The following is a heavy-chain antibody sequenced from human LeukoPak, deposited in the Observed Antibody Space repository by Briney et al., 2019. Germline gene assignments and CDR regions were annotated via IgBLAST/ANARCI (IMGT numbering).Heavy chain of an antibody. Sequence: SETLSLTCTVSGGSISSGSYYWSWIRQPAGKGLEWIGRIYTSGSTNYNPSLKSRVTISVDTSKNQLSLKLSSVTAADTAVYYCARDAGWSGSDAFDIWGQGTLVTVSS. CDR2: IYTSGST. D-gene: IGHD3-3*01. CDR3: ARDAGWSGSDAFDI. V-gene: IGHV4-61*02. J-gene: IGHJ3*02. CDR1: GGSISSGSYY.